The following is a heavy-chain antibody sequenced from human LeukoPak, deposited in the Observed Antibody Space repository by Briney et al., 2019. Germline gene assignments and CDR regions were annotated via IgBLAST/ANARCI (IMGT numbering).Heavy chain of an antibody. V-gene: IGHV3-23*01. J-gene: IGHJ1*01. CDR3: ARAGRSSWLSEYFQH. CDR1: GFPFGSEA. D-gene: IGHD6-13*01. CDR2: ISPGGGTT. Sequence: GGSLRLSCAVSGFPFGSEAMSGVRPSPARGLEWVASISPGGGTTYYADYVKGRFIISRNNAKNSLYLQMNSLRAEDTALYFCARAGRSSWLSEYFQHWGQGTLVTVSS.